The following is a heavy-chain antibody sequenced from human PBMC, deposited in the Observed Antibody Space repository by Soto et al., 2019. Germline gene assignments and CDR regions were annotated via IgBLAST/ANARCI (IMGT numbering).Heavy chain of an antibody. D-gene: IGHD5-18*01. CDR1: GGSVSSGSYY. Sequence: LSLTCTVSGGSVSSGSYYWSWIRQPPGKGLEWIGYIYYSGSTNYNPSLKSRVTISVDTSKNQFSLKLSSVTAADTAVYYCARDGRGDTAMVTGVDPWGQGTLVTVSS. J-gene: IGHJ5*02. V-gene: IGHV4-61*01. CDR3: ARDGRGDTAMVTGVDP. CDR2: IYYSGST.